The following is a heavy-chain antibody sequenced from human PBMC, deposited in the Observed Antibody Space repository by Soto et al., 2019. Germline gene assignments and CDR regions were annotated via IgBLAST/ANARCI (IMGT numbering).Heavy chain of an antibody. CDR2: IYYSGST. Sequence: PSETLSLTCTVSGGSISSSSYYWGWIRQPPGKGLEWIGSIYYSGSTYYNPSLKSRVTISVDTSKNQFSLKLSSVTAADTAVYYCACGYCSSTSCLGGYGMDVWGQGTTVTV. CDR1: GGSISSSSYY. CDR3: ACGYCSSTSCLGGYGMDV. V-gene: IGHV4-39*01. J-gene: IGHJ6*02. D-gene: IGHD2-2*03.